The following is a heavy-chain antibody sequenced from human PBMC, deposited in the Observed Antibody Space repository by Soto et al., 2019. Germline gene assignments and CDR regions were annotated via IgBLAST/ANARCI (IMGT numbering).Heavy chain of an antibody. J-gene: IGHJ5*02. V-gene: IGHV4-30-2*01. D-gene: IGHD5-18*01. CDR1: GASISSDGYS. CDR3: AGYRYGRVTGVDLLDH. CDR2: FYHDGTT. Sequence: SETLSLTCTVSGASISSDGYSWSWIRQPPGKGLEWIGYFYHDGTTYYNPSLRSRVTISVDKSKNQFSLRLISVTAADTAVYYWAGYRYGRVTGVDLLDHWGQGAQVTVSS.